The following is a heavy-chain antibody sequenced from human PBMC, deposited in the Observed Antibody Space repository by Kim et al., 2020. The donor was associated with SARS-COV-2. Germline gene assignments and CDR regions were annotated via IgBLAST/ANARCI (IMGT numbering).Heavy chain of an antibody. CDR3: ARGRFAM. Sequence: GGSLRLSCAASGFSFSTSEMNWVRQAPGKGLEWISYISTSGSAMYYADSVKGRFTISRDNARNSMFLQMNSLRAEDTGLYYCARGRFAMGGQGTLVIVSS. CDR1: GFSFSTSE. J-gene: IGHJ4*02. D-gene: IGHD2-2*01. CDR2: ISTSGSAM. V-gene: IGHV3-48*03.